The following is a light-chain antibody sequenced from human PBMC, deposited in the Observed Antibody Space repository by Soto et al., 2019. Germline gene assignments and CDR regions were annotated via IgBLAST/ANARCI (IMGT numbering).Light chain of an antibody. CDR2: DAS. CDR3: QQFGNLPLT. J-gene: IGKJ4*01. Sequence: DIQMTQSPSSLSASVGDRVTITCQASQDINNYLNWYQQKPGYAPKLLIYDASNLETGVPSRFSGSGSGTDFTFTISSLQPEDIATYYCQQFGNLPLTFGGGTKVEIK. CDR1: QDINNY. V-gene: IGKV1-33*01.